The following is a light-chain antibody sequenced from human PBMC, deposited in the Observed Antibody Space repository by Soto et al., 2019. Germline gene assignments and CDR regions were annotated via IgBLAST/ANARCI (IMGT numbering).Light chain of an antibody. CDR3: QQYGRPTRNT. V-gene: IGKV3-20*01. CDR2: GAS. J-gene: IGKJ2*01. Sequence: EIVLTQSPGTLSLFPGERVTLSCRASQSVSSNYLAWYQQKPGQAPRLLIYGASSRATAIPDRFSGSGSGTDFTLTISRLEPEDFAVYYCQQYGRPTRNTFGQGTKLEIK. CDR1: QSVSSNY.